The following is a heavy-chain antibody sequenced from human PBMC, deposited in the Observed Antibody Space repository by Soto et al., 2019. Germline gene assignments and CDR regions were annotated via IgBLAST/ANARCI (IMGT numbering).Heavy chain of an antibody. CDR2: IYYSGST. CDR1: GGSIGSYY. Sequence: SETLSLTCTVSGGSIGSYYWSWIRQPPGKGLEWIGYIYYSGSTNYNPSLKSRVTKSVDTSKNQFSLKLSSVTAADTAVYYCARDQARYFDWLSSGYGMDVWGQGTTVTVSS. D-gene: IGHD3-9*01. V-gene: IGHV4-59*01. CDR3: ARDQARYFDWLSSGYGMDV. J-gene: IGHJ6*02.